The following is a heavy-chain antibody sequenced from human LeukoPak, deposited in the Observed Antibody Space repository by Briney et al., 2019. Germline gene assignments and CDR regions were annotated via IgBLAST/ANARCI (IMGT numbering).Heavy chain of an antibody. V-gene: IGHV3-21*01. J-gene: IGHJ4*02. CDR3: ATLPPNYDSSGYSYLQDY. CDR2: ISSSSTYI. D-gene: IGHD3-22*01. Sequence: GGTLRLSCAASGFTFSSYSMNWVRQAPGKGLEWVSSISSSSTYIYYADSVKGRFTISRDNAKSSLYLQMNRLRAEDTAVYYCATLPPNYDSSGYSYLQDYWGQGTLVTVSS. CDR1: GFTFSSYS.